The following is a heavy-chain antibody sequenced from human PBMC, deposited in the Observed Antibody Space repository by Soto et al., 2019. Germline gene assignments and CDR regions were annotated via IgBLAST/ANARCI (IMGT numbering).Heavy chain of an antibody. D-gene: IGHD6-13*01. V-gene: IGHV3-30-3*01. CDR1: GFTFSSYA. J-gene: IGHJ4*02. CDR3: ARDSAPGIAAADTMVLDY. CDR2: ISYDGSNK. Sequence: QVQLVESGGGVVQPGRSLRLSCAASGFTFSSYAKHWVRQAPGKGLEWVAVISYDGSNKYYADYVKGRFTISRDNSKNTLYLQMNSLRAEDTAVYYCARDSAPGIAAADTMVLDYWGQGTLVTVSS.